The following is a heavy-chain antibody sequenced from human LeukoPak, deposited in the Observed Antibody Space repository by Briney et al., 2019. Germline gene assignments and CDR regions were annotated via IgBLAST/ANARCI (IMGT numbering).Heavy chain of an antibody. Sequence: SETLSLTCSVSGDSISNFYWTWIRQPPGKGLEWIGNSHYSGSSNYNPSLQSRVTISIDTSRKQFFLKLSSVTAADTAVYYCALAPNSNWFDFWGQGTLVTVSS. J-gene: IGHJ5*01. CDR2: SHYSGSS. V-gene: IGHV4-59*08. D-gene: IGHD2-8*01. CDR1: GDSISNFY. CDR3: ALAPNSNWFDF.